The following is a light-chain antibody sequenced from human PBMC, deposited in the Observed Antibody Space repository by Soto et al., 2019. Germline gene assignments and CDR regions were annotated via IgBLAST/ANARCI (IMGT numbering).Light chain of an antibody. CDR2: DVS. V-gene: IGKV3-15*01. J-gene: IGKJ5*01. CDR3: QQYNNWPFS. CDR1: QGVTTN. Sequence: EMAMTQSPATLSVSPGERATLSCRAGQGVTTNFAWYQQKSGQSPRLLIYDVSIRATGVPARFSGTGSETDFTLTISGLQSEDSAVYFCQQYNNWPFSFGQGTRLEIK.